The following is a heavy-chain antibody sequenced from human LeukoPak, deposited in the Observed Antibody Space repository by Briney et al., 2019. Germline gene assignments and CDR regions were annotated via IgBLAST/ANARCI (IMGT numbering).Heavy chain of an antibody. Sequence: SETLSPTCSVSGGYISSYYWNWIRQPPGKRLEWIGYIYNVGNTNYNPSLKSRVTISVDTSKNQFSLKLSSVTAADTAVYYCARGLLWFGQLTYYFDSWGQGNLVTVSS. J-gene: IGHJ4*02. CDR2: IYNVGNT. CDR3: ARGLLWFGQLTYYFDS. CDR1: GGYISSYY. V-gene: IGHV4-59*01. D-gene: IGHD3-10*01.